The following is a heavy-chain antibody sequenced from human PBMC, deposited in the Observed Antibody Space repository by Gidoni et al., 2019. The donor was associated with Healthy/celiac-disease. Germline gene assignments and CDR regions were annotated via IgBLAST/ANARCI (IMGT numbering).Heavy chain of an antibody. Sequence: QVQLVESGGGVVQPGRSLRLSCAASGFTFSSYAMHWVRQAPGKGLEWVAVISYDGSNKYYADSVKGRFTISRDNSKNTLYLQMNSLRAEDTAVYYCAREPYYDILTGYAPDYWGQRTLVTVSS. CDR3: AREPYYDILTGYAPDY. J-gene: IGHJ4*02. CDR2: ISYDGSNK. D-gene: IGHD3-9*01. CDR1: GFTFSSYA. V-gene: IGHV3-30*04.